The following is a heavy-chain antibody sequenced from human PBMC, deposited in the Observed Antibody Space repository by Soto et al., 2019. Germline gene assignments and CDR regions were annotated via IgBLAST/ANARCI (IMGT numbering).Heavy chain of an antibody. D-gene: IGHD3-10*01. CDR2: IVVGSGNT. V-gene: IGHV1-58*01. Sequence: ASVKVSCKASGFTFTSSAVQWVRQARGQRLEWIGWIVVGSGNTNYAQKFQERVTITRDMSTSTAYMELSSLRSEDTAVYYCGAGGFGELFDYWGQGTLVTVSS. J-gene: IGHJ4*02. CDR3: GAGGFGELFDY. CDR1: GFTFTSSA.